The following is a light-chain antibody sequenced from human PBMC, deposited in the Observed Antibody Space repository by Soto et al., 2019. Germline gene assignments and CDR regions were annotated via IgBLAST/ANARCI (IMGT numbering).Light chain of an antibody. V-gene: IGKV1-33*01. J-gene: IGKJ3*01. CDR1: QGISNY. CDR3: QQYDNLPLFT. Sequence: DIQMTQSPSSLSASVGDRVTITCQASQGISNYLNWYQQKPGKAPKLLIYDASNLETGVPSRFSGSGSGTDFTFTISSLQPEDIATYYCQQYDNLPLFTFGPGTKVDIK. CDR2: DAS.